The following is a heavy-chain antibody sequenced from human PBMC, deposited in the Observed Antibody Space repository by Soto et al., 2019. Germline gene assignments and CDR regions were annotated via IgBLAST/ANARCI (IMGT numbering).Heavy chain of an antibody. CDR2: INHSVST. V-gene: IGHV4-34*01. J-gene: IGHJ6*02. CDR3: ARGRGRVVPAALNHHYYYYGMDV. CDR1: GGSFSGYY. Sequence: KPSETLSLTCAVYGGSFSGYYWSWIRQPPGKGLEWIGEINHSVSTNYNPSLKSRVTISVDTSKNQFSLKLSSVTAADTAAYYCARGRGRVVPAALNHHYYYYGMDVWGQGTRVTLSS. D-gene: IGHD2-2*01.